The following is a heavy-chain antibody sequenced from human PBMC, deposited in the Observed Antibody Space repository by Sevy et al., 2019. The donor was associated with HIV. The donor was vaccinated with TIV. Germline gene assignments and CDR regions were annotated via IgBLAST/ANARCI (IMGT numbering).Heavy chain of an antibody. J-gene: IGHJ5*02. D-gene: IGHD3-3*01. CDR3: ARSLTRIFGILNWFDL. CDR2: IYYSGKT. Sequence: SETLSLTCAVSGGSISSGGYYWSWIRQRPGKGLEWMGYIYYSGKTYYNPSLTSLKSRITISLDTSENQFSLKLSSVTAADTAVYFCARSLTRIFGILNWFDLWGQGTLVTVSP. CDR1: GGSISSGGYY. V-gene: IGHV4-31*11.